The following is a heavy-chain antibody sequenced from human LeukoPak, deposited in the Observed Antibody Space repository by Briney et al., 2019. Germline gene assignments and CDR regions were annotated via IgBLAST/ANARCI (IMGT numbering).Heavy chain of an antibody. CDR3: ARDRYSSGWAPFDY. CDR2: ISSSSSYI. D-gene: IGHD6-19*01. Sequence: GGSLRLSCAASGFTFSSYSMNWVRQAPGKGLEWVSSISSSSSYIYYADSVKARFTISRDNAKNSLYLKMNSLRAEDTAVYYCARDRYSSGWAPFDYWGQGTLVTVSS. CDR1: GFTFSSYS. J-gene: IGHJ4*02. V-gene: IGHV3-21*01.